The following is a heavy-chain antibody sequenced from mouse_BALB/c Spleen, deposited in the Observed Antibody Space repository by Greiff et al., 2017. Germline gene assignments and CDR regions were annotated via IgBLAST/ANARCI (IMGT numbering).Heavy chain of an antibody. J-gene: IGHJ3*01. D-gene: IGHD2-14*01. V-gene: IGHV5-9-3*01. CDR3: ARHYRYDDGFAY. CDR2: ISSGGSYT. CDR1: GFTFSSYA. Sequence: EVQLQESGGGLVKPGGSLKLSCAASGFTFSSYAMSWVRQTPEKRLEWVATISSGGSYTYYPDSVKGRFTISRDNAKNTLYLQMSSLRSEDTAMYYCARHYRYDDGFAYWGQGTLVTVSA.